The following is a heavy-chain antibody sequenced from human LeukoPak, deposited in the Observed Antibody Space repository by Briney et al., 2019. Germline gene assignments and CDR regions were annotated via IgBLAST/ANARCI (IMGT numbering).Heavy chain of an antibody. CDR3: ARQPFDY. CDR1: GFTFSSYW. V-gene: IGHV3-7*03. J-gene: IGHJ4*02. Sequence: GGSLRLSCAASGFTFSSYWMSWVRQAPGKGLEWVANIKQDGSEKYFVDSVRGRFTISRDNAKSLVYLQMSSLRGEDTAVYYCARQPFDYWGQGTLVTVSS. CDR2: IKQDGSEK.